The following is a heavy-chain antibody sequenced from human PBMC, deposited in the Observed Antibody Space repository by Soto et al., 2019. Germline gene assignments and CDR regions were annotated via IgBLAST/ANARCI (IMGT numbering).Heavy chain of an antibody. CDR2: ISGSGGST. V-gene: IGHV3-23*01. D-gene: IGHD1-26*01. CDR1: GFTFSSYA. Sequence: EVQMLESGGGLVQPGGSLRLSCAASGFTFSSYAMRWVSQAPVKGLKWVSAISGSGGSTYYGDSVKGRFTLSRNNSKNTLYLQMNCLTAEDTAPYYCARRGSGSYYDYWGQGTLVTVSS. CDR3: ARRGSGSYYDY. J-gene: IGHJ4*02.